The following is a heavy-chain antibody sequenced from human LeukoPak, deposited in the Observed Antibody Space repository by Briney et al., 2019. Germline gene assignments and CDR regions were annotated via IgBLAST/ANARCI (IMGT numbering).Heavy chain of an antibody. V-gene: IGHV4-4*07. CDR3: ARDSGTTGEVKFDP. D-gene: IGHD3-10*01. CDR1: GGSISSYY. CDR2: IHTSGST. Sequence: SETLSLTCTVSGGSISSYYWSWIRQPAGKGLEWIGRIHTSGSTNYSPSLKSRVTMSVDTSKNKFSLKLSSVTAADTAVYYCARDSGTTGEVKFDPWGQGTLVTVSS. J-gene: IGHJ5*02.